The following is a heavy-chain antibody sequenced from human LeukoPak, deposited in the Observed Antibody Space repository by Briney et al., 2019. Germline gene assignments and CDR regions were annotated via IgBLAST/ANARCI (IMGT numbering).Heavy chain of an antibody. J-gene: IGHJ4*02. CDR3: ASFRYYDFWSGSPGPYYFDY. Sequence: SETLSLTCTVSGGSISSSSYYWGWIRQPPGKGLEWIGSIYYSGSTYYNPSLKSRVTISVDTSKNQFPLKLSSVTAADTAVYYCASFRYYDFWSGSPGPYYFDYWGQGTLVTVSS. D-gene: IGHD3-3*01. CDR1: GGSISSSSYY. CDR2: IYYSGST. V-gene: IGHV4-39*01.